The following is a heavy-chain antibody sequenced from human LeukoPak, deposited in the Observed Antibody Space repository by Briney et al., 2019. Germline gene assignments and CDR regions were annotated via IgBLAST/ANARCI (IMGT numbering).Heavy chain of an antibody. J-gene: IGHJ4*02. CDR3: AKDVLDSINWSRGDY. CDR2: LSGSGGTT. D-gene: IGHD6-13*01. V-gene: IGHV3-23*01. CDR1: GFTFSSYA. Sequence: GGSLRLSRAASGFTFSSYAMSWVRQAPGKGLEWVSSLSGSGGTTYYADSVKGRFTISRDNANNRLYLQMNIVRAEDTALYYCAKDVLDSINWSRGDYWGQGTLVTVSS.